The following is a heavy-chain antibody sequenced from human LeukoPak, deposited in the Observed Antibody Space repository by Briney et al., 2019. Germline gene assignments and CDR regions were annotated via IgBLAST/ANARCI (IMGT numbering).Heavy chain of an antibody. CDR1: GFSLSTSGVG. J-gene: IGHJ4*02. V-gene: IGHV2-5*02. CDR3: AHSALITMVRGVIPFDY. CDR2: IYWDDDK. D-gene: IGHD3-10*01. Sequence: GPTLVKPTQTLTLTCTFSGFSLSTSGVGVGWIRQPPGKALEWLALIYWDDDKRYSPSLKSRLTITKDTSKNQVVLTMTNTDPVDTATYYCAHSALITMVRGVIPFDYWGQGTLVTVSS.